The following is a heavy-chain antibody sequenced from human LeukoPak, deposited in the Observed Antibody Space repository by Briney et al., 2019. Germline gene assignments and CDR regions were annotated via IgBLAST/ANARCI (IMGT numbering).Heavy chain of an antibody. V-gene: IGHV3-49*02. CDR3: ICLTDPFDY. Sequence: GGSLRLSCTGWVFTFGSHPMAWVREAPGKGPEGVGFIRGKAYGGATGYTASVKGRFTISRDDSKSIVYLQMNSLRTEDTAVYYCICLTDPFDYWGQGSLVTVSS. CDR1: VFTFGSHP. J-gene: IGHJ4*02. CDR2: IRGKAYGGAT.